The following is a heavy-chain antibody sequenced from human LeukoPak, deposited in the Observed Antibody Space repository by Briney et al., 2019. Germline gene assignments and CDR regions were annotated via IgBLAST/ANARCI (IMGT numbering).Heavy chain of an antibody. D-gene: IGHD4-17*01. CDR3: ARLLNNDNAGDPDTFDM. CDR1: GGSISRHS. CDR2: ISYSGST. V-gene: IGHV4-59*08. Sequence: SETLSLTCSVSGGSISRHSWSWIRQPPGKGLEWIGYISYSGSTRYNPSFQSRVTISLDTSKPHFSLKLTSVTAADTAMYYCARLLNNDNAGDPDTFDMWGPGTMVTVSA. J-gene: IGHJ3*02.